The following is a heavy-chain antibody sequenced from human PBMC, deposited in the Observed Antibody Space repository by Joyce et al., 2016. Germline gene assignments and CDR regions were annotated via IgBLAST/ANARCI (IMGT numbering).Heavy chain of an antibody. J-gene: IGHJ4*02. D-gene: IGHD6-19*01. CDR1: GGLFRGFF. V-gene: IGHV4-34*01. Sequence: QVQLQQWGAGLLKPSETLSLTCAVSGGLFRGFFWNWVRHPPGNGLEWIGDINNSVVTNYNPSLKTRVTFSVDTSKNQFSLKLTSLSAADTAVYYCARSQWLAPLMYWGQGTPVTVSS. CDR3: ARSQWLAPLMY. CDR2: INNSVVT.